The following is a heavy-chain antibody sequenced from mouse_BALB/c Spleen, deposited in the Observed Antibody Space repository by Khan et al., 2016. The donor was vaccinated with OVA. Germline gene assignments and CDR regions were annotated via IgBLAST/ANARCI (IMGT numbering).Heavy chain of an antibody. V-gene: IGHV9-3-1*01. CDR1: AYTFTNYG. CDR3: ARSNSYWYFDV. CDR2: INTYTGQP. D-gene: IGHD4-1*02. Sequence: QIQLVQSGPELKKPGETVKISCKASAYTFTNYGMNWVKQAPGKGLKWMGWINTYTGQPTYADDFKGRFAFSLETSASTAYLQINNLKNEDTATYFCARSNSYWYFDVWGAGTTVTVSS. J-gene: IGHJ1*01.